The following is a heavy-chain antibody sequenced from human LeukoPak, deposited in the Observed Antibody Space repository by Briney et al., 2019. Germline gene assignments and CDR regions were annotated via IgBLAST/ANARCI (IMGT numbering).Heavy chain of an antibody. D-gene: IGHD3-10*01. J-gene: IGHJ4*02. Sequence: GGSLRLSCAASGFPFSSYALSWVRQAPGKGLEFVSTISGGSDDTYYAGSVRGRFTVSRDDSRSTLYLQMNSLRVEDTALYFCAKHIGYYGSGTQYIFDYWGQGTLVTVSS. CDR3: AKHIGYYGSGTQYIFDY. V-gene: IGHV3-23*01. CDR2: ISGGSDDT. CDR1: GFPFSSYA.